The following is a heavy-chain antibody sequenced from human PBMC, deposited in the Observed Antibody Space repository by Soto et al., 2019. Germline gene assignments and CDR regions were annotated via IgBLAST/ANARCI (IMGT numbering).Heavy chain of an antibody. V-gene: IGHV3-21*01. J-gene: IGHJ5*02. D-gene: IGHD4-17*01. CDR2: ISSSSSYI. CDR1: GFTFSSYS. CDR3: ASDLGYGDYGNWFDP. Sequence: GGSLRPSCAASGFTFSSYSMNWVRQAPGKGLEWVSSISSSSSYIYYADSVKGRFTISRDNAKNSLYLQMNSLRAEDTAVYYCASDLGYGDYGNWFDPSGQGTLVTLPS.